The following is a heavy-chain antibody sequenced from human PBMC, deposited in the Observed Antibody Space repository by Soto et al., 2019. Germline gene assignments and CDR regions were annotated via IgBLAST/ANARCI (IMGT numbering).Heavy chain of an antibody. CDR1: GFTFSSYS. J-gene: IGHJ4*02. V-gene: IGHV3-48*01. D-gene: IGHD3-9*01. CDR3: ARAYDILTGYYDY. CDR2: ISSSSSTI. Sequence: PGGSLRLSCAASGFTFSSYSMNWVRQAPGKGLEWVSYISSSSSTIYYADSVKGRFTISRDNAKNSLYLQMNSLRAEDTAVYYCARAYDILTGYYDYWGQGTLVTVSS.